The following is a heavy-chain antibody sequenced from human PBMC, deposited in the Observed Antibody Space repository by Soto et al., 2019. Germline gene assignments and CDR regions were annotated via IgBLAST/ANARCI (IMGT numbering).Heavy chain of an antibody. CDR3: ARDRGIQLWLPSVDAFDI. CDR2: ISSSSSYT. J-gene: IGHJ3*02. CDR1: GFTFSDYY. V-gene: IGHV3-11*06. Sequence: GGSLRLSCAASGFTFSDYYMSWIRQAPGKGLEWVSYISSSSSYTNYADSVKGRFTISRDNAKNSLYLQMNSLRAEDTAVYYCARDRGIQLWLPSVDAFDIWGQGTMVTVSS. D-gene: IGHD5-18*01.